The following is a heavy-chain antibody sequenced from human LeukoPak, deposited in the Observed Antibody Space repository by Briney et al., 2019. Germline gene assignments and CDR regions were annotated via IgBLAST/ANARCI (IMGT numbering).Heavy chain of an antibody. CDR2: ISSSGSTI. V-gene: IGHV3-11*01. CDR1: GFTFSDYY. J-gene: IGHJ5*02. CDR3: ARDQVDYPGGWFDP. D-gene: IGHD3/OR15-3a*01. Sequence: GGSLRLPCAASGFTFSDYYMSWIRQAPGKGLEWVSYISSSGSTIYYADSVKGRFTISRDNAKNSLYLQMNSLRAEDTAVYYCARDQVDYPGGWFDPWGQGTLVTVSS.